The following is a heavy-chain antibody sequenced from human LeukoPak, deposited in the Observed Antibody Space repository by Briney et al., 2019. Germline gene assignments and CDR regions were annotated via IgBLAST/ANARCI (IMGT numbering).Heavy chain of an antibody. CDR2: INHSGST. CDR3: ASQSWSHDY. CDR1: GGSISSYY. J-gene: IGHJ4*02. Sequence: SEALSLTCTVSGGSISSYYWSWIRQPPGKGLEWIGEINHSGSTNYNPSLKSRVTISVDTSKNQFSLYLNSVTAADTAVYYCASQSWSHDYWGQGTLVTVSS. V-gene: IGHV4-34*01. D-gene: IGHD6-13*01.